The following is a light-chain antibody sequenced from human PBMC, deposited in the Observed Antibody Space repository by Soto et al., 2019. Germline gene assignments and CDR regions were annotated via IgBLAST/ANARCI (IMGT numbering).Light chain of an antibody. CDR2: KAS. V-gene: IGKV1-5*03. Sequence: DIQMTQSPSTLSGSVGDRVTITCRASQTISSWLSWYQQKPGKAPKPLIYKASRFESGVPSSFSGSGSGTEFTLTISSLHTHHFATYYCQQYHNYSPPPTFGQGTKVDIK. J-gene: IGKJ1*01. CDR1: QTISSW. CDR3: QQYHNYSPPPT.